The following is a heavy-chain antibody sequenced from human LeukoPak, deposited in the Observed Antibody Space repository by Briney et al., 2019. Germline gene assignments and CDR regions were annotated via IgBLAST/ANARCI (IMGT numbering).Heavy chain of an antibody. CDR3: ARETAAAGYYYMDV. CDR2: IKQDGSEK. Sequence: GGSLRLSCAASGFTFSSYWMSWFRQAPGKGLEWVANIKQDGSEKYYVDSVKGRFTISRDNAKNSLYLQMNSLRAEDTAVYYCARETAAAGYYYMDVWGKGTTVTVSS. CDR1: GFTFSSYW. D-gene: IGHD6-13*01. J-gene: IGHJ6*03. V-gene: IGHV3-7*01.